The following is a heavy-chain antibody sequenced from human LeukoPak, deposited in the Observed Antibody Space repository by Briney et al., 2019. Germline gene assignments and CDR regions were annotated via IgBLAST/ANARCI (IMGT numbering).Heavy chain of an antibody. CDR3: ARANFLYCSSSTCLFDY. CDR1: GYTFTDYY. CDR2: INPNDGDT. J-gene: IGHJ4*02. D-gene: IGHD2-2*01. V-gene: IGHV1-2*02. Sequence: ASVKVSCKASGYTFTDYYMHWVRQAPGQGFEWMGWINPNDGDTNYAQKFQGRVTMSRDTSISTAHMEVSRLRSDDTAVYYCARANFLYCSSSTCLFDYWGQGTLVTVSS.